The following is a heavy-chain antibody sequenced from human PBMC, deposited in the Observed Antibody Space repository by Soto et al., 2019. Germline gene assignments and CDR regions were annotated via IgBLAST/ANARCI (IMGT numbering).Heavy chain of an antibody. CDR3: ASAGVPAAMPYYYYGMDV. V-gene: IGHV1-18*01. CDR1: GYTFTSYG. D-gene: IGHD2-2*01. CDR2: ISAYNGNT. J-gene: IGHJ6*02. Sequence: ASVKVSCKASGYTFTSYGISWVRQAPGQGLEWMGWISAYNGNTNYAQKLQGRVTMTTDTSTSTAYMELRSLRSDDTAVYYCASAGVPAAMPYYYYGMDVWGQGTTVTVSS.